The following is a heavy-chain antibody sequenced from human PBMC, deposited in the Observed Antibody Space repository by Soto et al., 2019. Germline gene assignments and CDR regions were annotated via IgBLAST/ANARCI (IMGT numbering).Heavy chain of an antibody. CDR1: GFTFNLYW. CDR2: INPDGSST. D-gene: IGHD1-7*01. CDR3: ARDNWNSY. Sequence: EVHLVESGGGLVQPGGSLRLSCAASGFTFNLYWMHWVRQAPGKGLVWVSRINPDGSSTTYADSVKGRFTISRDNSKNTVYLQVNGLGAEATAIYYCARDNWNSYWGQGALVTVSS. J-gene: IGHJ4*02. V-gene: IGHV3-74*01.